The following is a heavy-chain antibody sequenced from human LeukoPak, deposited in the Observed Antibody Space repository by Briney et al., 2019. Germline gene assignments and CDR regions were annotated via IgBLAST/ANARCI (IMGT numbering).Heavy chain of an antibody. CDR3: ASRVLSKGAFDI. V-gene: IGHV4-61*02. CDR2: IYSSGSS. D-gene: IGHD2-8*01. J-gene: IGHJ3*02. CDR1: GGSISSDRYF. Sequence: TSQTLSLTCIVSGGSISSDRYFWSWVRQPAGEGLEWIGRIYSSGSSNYNPSLKSRVTISVDTSKNQFSLMLSSVTAADTAIYYCASRVLSKGAFDIWGQGIMVTVSS.